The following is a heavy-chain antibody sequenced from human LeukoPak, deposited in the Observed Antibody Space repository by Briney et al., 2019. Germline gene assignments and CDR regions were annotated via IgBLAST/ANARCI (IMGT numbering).Heavy chain of an antibody. CDR1: GYTFTTYY. J-gene: IGHJ4*02. CDR2: INPNSGGT. CDR3: AREEGSGCYDS. Sequence: APVKVSCKASGYTFTTYYMHWVRQAPGQGLEWMGWINPNSGGTNYAQKFQGRVTMTRDTSITTAYMELSRLRSDDTAVYYCAREEGSGCYDSWGQGTMLTVSS. V-gene: IGHV1-2*02. D-gene: IGHD6-19*01.